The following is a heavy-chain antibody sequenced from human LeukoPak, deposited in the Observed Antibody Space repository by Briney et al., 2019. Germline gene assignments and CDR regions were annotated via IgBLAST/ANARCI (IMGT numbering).Heavy chain of an antibody. V-gene: IGHV1-8*01. J-gene: IGHJ4*02. CDR2: MNPNSGNT. D-gene: IGHD6-13*01. CDR1: GYTFTSYD. Sequence: ASVKVSCKASGYTFTSYDINWVRQATGQGLEWMGWMNPNSGNTGYAQKFQGRVTMTRNTSISTAYMELSSLRSEDTAVYYCAKEKAAAGKGTLPFDYRGQGTLVTVSS. CDR3: AKEKAAAGKGTLPFDY.